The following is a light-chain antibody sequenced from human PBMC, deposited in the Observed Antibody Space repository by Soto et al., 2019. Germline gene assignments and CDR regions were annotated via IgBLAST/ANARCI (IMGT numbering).Light chain of an antibody. V-gene: IGKV4-1*01. CDR2: WAS. CDR1: QSVFYSSNNNNY. CDR3: QQYYSTPVT. J-gene: IGKJ4*01. Sequence: DIVMTQSPDSLAVSLGERATINCKSSQSVFYSSNNNNYLAWYQQKPGQPPKLLIYWASTRQSGVPDRFSGSGSGTDFTLTISRLQAEDVAVYYCQQYYSTPVTFCGGTKVEIK.